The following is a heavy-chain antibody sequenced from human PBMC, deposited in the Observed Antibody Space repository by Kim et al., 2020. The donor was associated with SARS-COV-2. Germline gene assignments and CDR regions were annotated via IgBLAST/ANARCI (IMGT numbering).Heavy chain of an antibody. CDR1: GYTFTGYY. CDR2: INPNSGGT. Sequence: ASVKVSCKASGYTFTGYYMHWVRQAPGQGLEWMGRINPNSGGTNYAQKFQGRVTMTRDTSISTAYMELSRLRSDDMAVYYCAREPGNYDFWSPNWFDPWGQGTLVTVSS. D-gene: IGHD3-3*01. CDR3: AREPGNYDFWSPNWFDP. V-gene: IGHV1-2*06. J-gene: IGHJ5*02.